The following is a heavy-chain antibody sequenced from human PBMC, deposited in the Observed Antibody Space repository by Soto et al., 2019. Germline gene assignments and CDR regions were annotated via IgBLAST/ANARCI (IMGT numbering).Heavy chain of an antibody. CDR1: GYTFTSYG. Sequence: ASVKVSCKASGYTFTSYGISWVRQAPGQGLEWMGWISAYNGNTNYAQKLQGRVTMTTDTSTSTAYMELRSLRSDDTAVYYCAVAPWQQLVPSYYGMDVWGQGTTVTVSS. V-gene: IGHV1-18*01. J-gene: IGHJ6*02. D-gene: IGHD6-13*01. CDR2: ISAYNGNT. CDR3: AVAPWQQLVPSYYGMDV.